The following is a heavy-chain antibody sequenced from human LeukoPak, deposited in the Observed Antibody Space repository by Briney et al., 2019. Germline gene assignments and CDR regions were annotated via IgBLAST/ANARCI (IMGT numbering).Heavy chain of an antibody. D-gene: IGHD2-2*01. CDR1: GFTFGDYA. CDR3: ARDQRHCSSTSCYSIYYYYYYGMDV. CDR2: IRSKAYGGTT. Sequence: GGSLRLSCTASGFTFGDYAMSWFRQAPGKGLEWVGFIRSKAYGGTTEYAASVEGRFTISRDDSKSIAYLQMNSLRAEDTAVYYCARDQRHCSSTSCYSIYYYYYYGMDVWGQGTTITVSS. J-gene: IGHJ6*02. V-gene: IGHV3-49*03.